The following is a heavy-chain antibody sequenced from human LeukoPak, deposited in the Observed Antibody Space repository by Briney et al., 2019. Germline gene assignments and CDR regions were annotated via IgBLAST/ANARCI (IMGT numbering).Heavy chain of an antibody. J-gene: IGHJ4*02. CDR2: ISSSGTTV. V-gene: IGHV3-48*02. CDR1: GFSFSGYN. D-gene: IGHD3-10*01. CDR3: VMVRGVSFDY. Sequence: GGSLRLSCAASGFSFSGYNMNWARQAPGKGLEWVSYISSSGTTVYYADSVKGRFTISRDNAKNSLYLQMNSLRDEDTAVYYCVMVRGVSFDYWGQGTLVTVSS.